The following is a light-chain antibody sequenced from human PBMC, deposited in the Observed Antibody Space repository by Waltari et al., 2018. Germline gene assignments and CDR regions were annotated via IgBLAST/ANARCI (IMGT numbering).Light chain of an antibody. Sequence: DIQMTPPPSSLSASVGDSFTISCRASHDISSYLAWYQQKPGKAPKLLIYAASSLLSGVPSRFSGSGSGTDFTLTISSLQADDSATYYCQQGKTFPLTFGGGTKVEI. CDR1: HDISSY. CDR2: AAS. V-gene: IGKV1-12*01. CDR3: QQGKTFPLT. J-gene: IGKJ4*01.